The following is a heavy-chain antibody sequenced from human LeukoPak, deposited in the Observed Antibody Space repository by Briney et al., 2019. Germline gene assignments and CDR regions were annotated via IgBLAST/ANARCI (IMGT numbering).Heavy chain of an antibody. CDR1: GFTFSSYG. D-gene: IGHD4-17*01. J-gene: IGHJ4*02. CDR3: ARDRTDYGDYSPFDY. Sequence: GGSLRLSCAASGFTFSSYGMHWVRQAPGKGLEWVAVIWYDGSNKYYADSVKGRFTISRDNSKNTLYPQMNSLRAEDTAVYYCARDRTDYGDYSPFDYWGQGTLVTVSS. V-gene: IGHV3-33*01. CDR2: IWYDGSNK.